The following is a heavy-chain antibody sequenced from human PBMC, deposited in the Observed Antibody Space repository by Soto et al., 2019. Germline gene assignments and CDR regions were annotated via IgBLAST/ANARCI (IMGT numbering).Heavy chain of an antibody. CDR2: ISGSGGST. Sequence: GGSLRLSCAASGFTFSSYAMSWVRQAPGKGLEWVSAISGSGGSTYYADSVKGRFTISRDNSKNTLYLQMNSLRAEDTAVYYCAKDSGPTMAHPNWFDPWGQGTLVTVSS. J-gene: IGHJ5*02. CDR1: GFTFSSYA. D-gene: IGHD3-10*01. CDR3: AKDSGPTMAHPNWFDP. V-gene: IGHV3-23*01.